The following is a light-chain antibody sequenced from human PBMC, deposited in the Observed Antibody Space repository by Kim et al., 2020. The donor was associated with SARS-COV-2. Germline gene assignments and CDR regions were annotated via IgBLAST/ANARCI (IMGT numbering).Light chain of an antibody. V-gene: IGKV4-1*01. CDR2: WAS. CDR3: QQYYSTPLT. CDR1: QSVLYSSNNRNY. Sequence: ATIKCKSRQSVLYSSNNRNYLAWYQQKPGQPPKLLIYWASTRESGVPGRFSGSGSGTDFTLTISSLQATDVAVYYCQQYYSTPLTFGGGTKVDIK. J-gene: IGKJ4*01.